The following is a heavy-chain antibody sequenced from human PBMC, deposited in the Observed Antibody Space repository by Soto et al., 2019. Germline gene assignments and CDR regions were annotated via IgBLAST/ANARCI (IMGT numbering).Heavy chain of an antibody. Sequence: KISCKGSGYSFTSYWISWVRQMPGKGLEWMGRIDPSDSYTNYSPSFQGHVTISADKSISTAYLQWSSLKASDTAMYYCAITDGEDYYYGMDVWGQGTTVTVSS. D-gene: IGHD3-10*01. CDR1: GYSFTSYW. V-gene: IGHV5-10-1*01. CDR2: IDPSDSYT. J-gene: IGHJ6*02. CDR3: AITDGEDYYYGMDV.